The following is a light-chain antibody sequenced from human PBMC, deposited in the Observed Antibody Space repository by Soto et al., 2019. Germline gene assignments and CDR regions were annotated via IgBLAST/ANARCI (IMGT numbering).Light chain of an antibody. CDR3: QQRGNWPLT. Sequence: EIMLTQSPATLSLSPGERATLSCRASQSVSSYFAWYQQKPGQAPRLLIYDASNRATGIPARFSGSGSGTDFTLTISSLEPEDFAIYYCQQRGNWPLTFGQGTKVEFK. J-gene: IGKJ1*01. CDR2: DAS. CDR1: QSVSSY. V-gene: IGKV3-11*01.